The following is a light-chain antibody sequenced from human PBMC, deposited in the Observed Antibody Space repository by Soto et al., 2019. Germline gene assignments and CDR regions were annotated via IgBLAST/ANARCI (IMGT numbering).Light chain of an antibody. CDR2: DAS. J-gene: IGKJ1*01. CDR1: QSISSY. Sequence: TQSPSSLSASLRDRFTFTCLASQSISSYLNWYQQKPGQAPRLLIYDASNRATGIPARFSGSGSGTDFTLTISSLEPEDFAVYYCQQRSNWPPWTFGQGTKVAIK. V-gene: IGKV3-11*01. CDR3: QQRSNWPPWT.